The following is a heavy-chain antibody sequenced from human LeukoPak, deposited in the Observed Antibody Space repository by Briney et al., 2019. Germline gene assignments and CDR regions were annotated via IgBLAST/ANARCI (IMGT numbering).Heavy chain of an antibody. CDR3: ARDGYDFWSGYAVFVY. CDR1: GGTFSSYA. V-gene: IGHV1-69*05. J-gene: IGHJ4*02. D-gene: IGHD3-3*01. Sequence: SVKVSCKASGGTFSSYAISWVRQAPGQGLEWMGGIIPIFGTANYAQKFQGRVTITTDESTSTAYTELSSLRSEDTAVYYCARDGYDFWSGYAVFVYWGQGTLVTVSS. CDR2: IIPIFGTA.